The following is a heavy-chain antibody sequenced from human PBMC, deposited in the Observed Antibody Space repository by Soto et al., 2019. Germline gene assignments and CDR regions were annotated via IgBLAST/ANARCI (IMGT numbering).Heavy chain of an antibody. D-gene: IGHD1-26*01. J-gene: IGHJ4*02. CDR1: GFTFKSYA. V-gene: IGHV3-30-3*01. Sequence: GGSLRLSCAASGFTFKSYAIHWVRQAPGKGPEWVAVISSDGNTEYYAHAVKGRFTISRDNYMTTVSLQMNSLSIDDTAVYFCARARRVGATYFDYWGRGTLVTVSS. CDR2: ISSDGNTE. CDR3: ARARRVGATYFDY.